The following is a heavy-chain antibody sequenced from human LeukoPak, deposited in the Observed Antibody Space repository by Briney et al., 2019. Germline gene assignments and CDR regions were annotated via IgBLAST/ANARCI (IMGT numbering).Heavy chain of an antibody. CDR1: GFTFSSYG. J-gene: IGHJ4*02. Sequence: GGSLRLSCAASGFTFSSYGMSWVRQAPGKGLEWVSAISGSGGSTYYADSVKGRFTISRDNSKNTLYLQMNSLRAEDTAYYCAKAIYGSGTYLFDYWGQGTLVTVSS. V-gene: IGHV3-23*01. D-gene: IGHD3-10*01. CDR3: AKAIYGSGTYLFDY. CDR2: ISGSGGST.